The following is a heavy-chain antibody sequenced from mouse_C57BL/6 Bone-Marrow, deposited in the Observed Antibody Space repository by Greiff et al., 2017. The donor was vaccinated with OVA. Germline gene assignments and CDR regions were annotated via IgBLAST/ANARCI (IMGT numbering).Heavy chain of an antibody. CDR3: ARWGDDAMDY. J-gene: IGHJ4*01. CDR1: GYSFTGYY. CDR2: INPSTGGT. Sequence: VQLQQSGPELVKPGASVTISCKASGYSFTGYYMNWVKQSPEKSLEWIGEINPSTGGTTYNQKFKAKATLTVDKSSSTAYMQLKSLTSEDSAVDYGARWGDDAMDYWGQGTSVTVSS. D-gene: IGHD2-13*01. V-gene: IGHV1-42*01.